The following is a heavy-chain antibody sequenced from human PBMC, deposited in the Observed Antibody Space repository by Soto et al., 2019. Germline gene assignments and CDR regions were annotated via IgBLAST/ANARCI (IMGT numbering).Heavy chain of an antibody. Sequence: GGSLRLSCAASGFTFSSYGMHWVRQAPGKGLEWVAVIWYDGSNKYYADSVKGRFTISRDNSKNTLYLQMNSLRAEDTAVYYCARDFRYRIAAAGIFDYWGQGTLVTVSS. V-gene: IGHV3-33*01. CDR1: GFTFSSYG. CDR2: IWYDGSNK. J-gene: IGHJ4*02. D-gene: IGHD6-13*01. CDR3: ARDFRYRIAAAGIFDY.